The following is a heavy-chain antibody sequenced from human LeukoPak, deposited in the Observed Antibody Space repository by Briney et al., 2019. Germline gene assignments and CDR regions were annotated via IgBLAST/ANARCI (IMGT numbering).Heavy chain of an antibody. CDR2: IWQEGSNT. D-gene: IGHD3-22*01. V-gene: IGHV3-33*03. CDR1: GFSFRSYG. CDR3: AKDRGSSGYYDY. Sequence: PGGPLRLSCEASGFSFRSYGLHWVGRAPGRGRGGVGLIWQEGSNTNYADSVKGRFTISRDKSKNTAHLQMNSRRAEDTAVYYCAKDRGSSGYYDYRGEGTLVSVSS. J-gene: IGHJ4*02.